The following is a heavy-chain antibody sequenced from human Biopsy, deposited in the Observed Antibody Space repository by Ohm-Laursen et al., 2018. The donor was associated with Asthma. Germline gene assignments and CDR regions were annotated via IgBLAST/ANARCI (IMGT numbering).Heavy chain of an antibody. J-gene: IGHJ5*02. V-gene: IGHV4-39*01. CDR3: ARAAITGIRGWFDP. Sequence: GTLSLTCTVSGGSISSSSYYWGWIRRPPGKGLEFIGTIYYSGSTYYNPSLKSRVTLSVDASKNQFHLNLSSVTAADTAVYFCARAAITGIRGWFDPWGQGTQVTVSP. CDR1: GGSISSSSYY. D-gene: IGHD1-20*01. CDR2: IYYSGST.